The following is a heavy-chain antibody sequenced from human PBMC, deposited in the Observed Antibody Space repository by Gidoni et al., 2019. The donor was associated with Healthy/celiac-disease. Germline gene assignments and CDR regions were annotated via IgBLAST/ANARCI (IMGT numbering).Heavy chain of an antibody. Sequence: EVQLVESGGGLVKPGGSLRLSCASSGFPFSSHSLNLVRKAPGKGVGGVSSISSSSSYIYYADSVKGRFTISRDNAKNSLYLQMNSLRAEDTAVYYCARDGLRFLEWLSEYYYYYMDVWGKGTTVTVSS. V-gene: IGHV3-21*01. D-gene: IGHD3-3*01. J-gene: IGHJ6*03. CDR1: GFPFSSHS. CDR3: ARDGLRFLEWLSEYYYYYMDV. CDR2: ISSSSSYI.